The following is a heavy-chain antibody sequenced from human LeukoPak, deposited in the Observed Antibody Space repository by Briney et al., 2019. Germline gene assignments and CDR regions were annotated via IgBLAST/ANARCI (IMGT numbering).Heavy chain of an antibody. Sequence: GGSLRLSCAASGFSFRSYGMHWVRQAPGKGLEWVAVISYEGSNEYYADSVKGRFTISRDNAKNSLCLQLNSLRAEDTAVYYCARDYYASGSHDSWGQGALVTVSS. CDR3: ARDYYASGSHDS. V-gene: IGHV3-30*03. D-gene: IGHD3-10*01. CDR1: GFSFRSYG. CDR2: ISYEGSNE. J-gene: IGHJ4*02.